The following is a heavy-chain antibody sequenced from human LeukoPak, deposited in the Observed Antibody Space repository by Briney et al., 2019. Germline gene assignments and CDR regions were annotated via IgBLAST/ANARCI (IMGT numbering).Heavy chain of an antibody. V-gene: IGHV1-18*01. CDR1: GYSENFYG. CDR2: ISAQHGQT. D-gene: IGHD3-10*01. Sequence: ASVKVSCKTSGYSENFYGITWVRQVAGQGLEWMGWISAQHGQTEYAPNSQDRVTMTTDTYTNTAYMELRSLRSDDTAVYYCARASLWFGELLGHWFDPWGQGTLVTVSS. CDR3: ARASLWFGELLGHWFDP. J-gene: IGHJ5*02.